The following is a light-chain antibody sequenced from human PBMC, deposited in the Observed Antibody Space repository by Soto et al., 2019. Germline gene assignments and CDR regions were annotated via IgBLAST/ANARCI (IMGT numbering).Light chain of an antibody. CDR1: QSISSY. CDR3: QQSYSTPRP. CDR2: AAS. V-gene: IGKV1-39*01. J-gene: IGKJ1*01. Sequence: DSRMTQSPSSLSASVGERVTITCLASQSISSYLNWYQQKPGKAAKLLIYAASSLQSGVPSRFSGSGARTDFTPTISSLQPEDFSTYYCQQSYSTPRPCGQGTKVEIK.